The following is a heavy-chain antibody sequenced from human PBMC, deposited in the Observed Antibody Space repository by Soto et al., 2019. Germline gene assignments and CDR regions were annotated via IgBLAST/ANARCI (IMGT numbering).Heavy chain of an antibody. V-gene: IGHV4-31*01. Sequence: SETLSLTCTVSGGSISSGGYYWSWIRQHPGKGLERIGYIYYSGSTYYNPSLKSPVTISVDTSKNQFSLKLSSVTAADTAVYYCARGRSDYYDSSGYYFDYWGQGTLVTVTS. J-gene: IGHJ4*02. CDR1: GGSISSGGYY. CDR3: ARGRSDYYDSSGYYFDY. CDR2: IYYSGST. D-gene: IGHD3-22*01.